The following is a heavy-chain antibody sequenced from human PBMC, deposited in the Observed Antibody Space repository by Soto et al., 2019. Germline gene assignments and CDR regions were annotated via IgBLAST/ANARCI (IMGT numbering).Heavy chain of an antibody. CDR3: AKDRYCGGGACHSSYFDY. D-gene: IGHD2-15*01. CDR2: ISGGGGST. J-gene: IGHJ4*02. CDR1: GFTFRTYA. V-gene: IGHV3-23*01. Sequence: EVQLLESGGGLVQPGGSLRLSCATSGFTFRTYAMSWVRQAPGKGLEWVSTISGGGGSTYYANSVKGRFTISRDNSKNTVYRQMNSLRAEDTSVYYCAKDRYCGGGACHSSYFDYWGQGALVTVSS.